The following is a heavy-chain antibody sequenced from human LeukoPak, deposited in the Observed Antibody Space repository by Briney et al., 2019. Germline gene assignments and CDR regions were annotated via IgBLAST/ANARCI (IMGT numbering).Heavy chain of an antibody. J-gene: IGHJ3*02. CDR1: FSSSTSW. CDR2: VSDVRSTT. Sequence: PLGSLRDSSVHPRFSSSTSWMHWVSEAPGKRLVWVSRVSDVRSTTTYTHSPKGRFTPSRDNAKNTLYLQMNSLRPEDTAVYYCVGHNAARVFDIWGQGTMVIVSS. D-gene: IGHD1-1*01. V-gene: IGHV3-74*03. CDR3: VGHNAARVFDI.